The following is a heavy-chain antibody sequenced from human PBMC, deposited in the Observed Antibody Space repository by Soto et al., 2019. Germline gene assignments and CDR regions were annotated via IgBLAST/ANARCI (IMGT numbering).Heavy chain of an antibody. V-gene: IGHV5-51*01. CDR3: ARSPRSSPYFDY. Sequence: ESLKISCQGSGYTFSNFWIAWVRQLPGKGLEYMGIIYPGDSETRYSPSFHGKVTISADRSIGTAYLQWSSLEASDSAFYFCARSPRSSPYFDYWGQGALVTVSS. D-gene: IGHD6-13*01. CDR1: GYTFSNFW. J-gene: IGHJ4*02. CDR2: IYPGDSET.